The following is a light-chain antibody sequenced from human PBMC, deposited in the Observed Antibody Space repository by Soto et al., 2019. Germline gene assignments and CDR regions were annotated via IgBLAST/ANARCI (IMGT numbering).Light chain of an antibody. V-gene: IGKV3-15*01. CDR1: QSVSSN. Sequence: EILXTQSXAXXXXXXGXXAXLXXRASQSVSSNLAWYQQKPGQAPRLLIYGASTRATGIPARFSGSGSGTEFTLTISSLQSEDFAVYYCQQYNNWWTFGQGTKVDI. CDR3: QQYNNWWT. CDR2: GAS. J-gene: IGKJ1*01.